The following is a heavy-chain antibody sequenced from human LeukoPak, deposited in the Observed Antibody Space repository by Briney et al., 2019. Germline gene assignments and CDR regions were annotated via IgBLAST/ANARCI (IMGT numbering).Heavy chain of an antibody. J-gene: IGHJ4*02. V-gene: IGHV3-30*18. Sequence: GGSLRLSCAASGFTFSSYGMHWVRQAPGKGLEWVAIISYDGGSTSYADSVKGRFTLSRDNSKNTLYLQMSSLRTEDTAVYYCAKIEGSSSYYFDYWGQGTLVTVSS. CDR1: GFTFSSYG. CDR3: AKIEGSSSYYFDY. CDR2: ISYDGGST. D-gene: IGHD6-6*01.